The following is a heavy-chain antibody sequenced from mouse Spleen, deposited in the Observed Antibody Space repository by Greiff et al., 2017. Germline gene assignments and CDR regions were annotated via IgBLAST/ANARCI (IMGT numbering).Heavy chain of an antibody. V-gene: IGHV3-2*02. J-gene: IGHJ4*01. CDR1: GYSITSDYA. CDR3: ARYGNSYAMDY. CDR2: ISYSGST. Sequence: ESGPGLVKPSQSLSLTCTVTGYSITSDYAWNWIRQFPGNKLEWMGYISYSGSTSYNPSLKSRISITRDTSKNQFFLQLNSVTTEDTATYYCARYGNSYAMDYWGQGTSVTVSS. D-gene: IGHD2-1*01.